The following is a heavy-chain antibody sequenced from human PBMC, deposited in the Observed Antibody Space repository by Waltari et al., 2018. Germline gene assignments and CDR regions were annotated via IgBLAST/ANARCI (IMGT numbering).Heavy chain of an antibody. V-gene: IGHV1-3*01. Sequence: QVQLVQSGAEVKKPGASVKVSCKASGYTFTSYAMHWVRQAPGQRLEWMGWINAGNGNTKYSQKFQGRVTITRDTSASTAYMELSSLRSEDTAVYYCARHPSQEAGTYYYYGMDVWGQGTTVTVSS. CDR2: INAGNGNT. J-gene: IGHJ6*02. D-gene: IGHD6-19*01. CDR3: ARHPSQEAGTYYYYGMDV. CDR1: GYTFTSYA.